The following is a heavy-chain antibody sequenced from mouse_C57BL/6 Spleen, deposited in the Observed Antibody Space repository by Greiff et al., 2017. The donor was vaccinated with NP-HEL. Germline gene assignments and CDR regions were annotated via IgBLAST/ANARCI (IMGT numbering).Heavy chain of an antibody. CDR2: ISDGGSYT. J-gene: IGHJ1*03. V-gene: IGHV5-4*01. CDR1: GFTFSSYA. Sequence: EVQRVESGGGLVKPGGSLKLSCAASGFTFSSYAMSWVRQTPEKRLEWVATISDGGSYTYYPDNVKGRFTISRDNAKNNLYLQMSHLKSEDTAMYYCASNYYYGSSHWYFDVWGTGTTVTVSS. D-gene: IGHD1-1*01. CDR3: ASNYYYGSSHWYFDV.